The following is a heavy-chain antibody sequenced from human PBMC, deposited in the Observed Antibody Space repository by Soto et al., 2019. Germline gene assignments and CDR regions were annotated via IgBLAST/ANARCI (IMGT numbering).Heavy chain of an antibody. J-gene: IGHJ2*01. Sequence: VSVKVSCKASGYTFTSYAMHWVRQAPGQRLEWMGWINAGNGNTKYSQKFQGRVTITRDTSASTAYMELSSLRSEDTAVYYCARVISSYWYFDLWGRGTLVTVSS. V-gene: IGHV1-3*01. CDR3: ARVISSYWYFDL. CDR2: INAGNGNT. D-gene: IGHD2-2*01. CDR1: GYTFTSYA.